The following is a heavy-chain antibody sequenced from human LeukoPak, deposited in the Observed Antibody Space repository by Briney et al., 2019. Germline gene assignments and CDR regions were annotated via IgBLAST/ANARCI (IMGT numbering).Heavy chain of an antibody. Sequence: SETLSLTCTASGGSISSYYWSWVRQPPGKGLEWIGYIYNSGNSNYNPSLKSRVTISVDTSKNQFSLKLSSVTAADTAVYYCARHAALDTKRGWNNHNWFDPWGQGTLVTVSS. CDR2: IYNSGNS. CDR1: GGSISSYY. CDR3: ARHAALDTKRGWNNHNWFDP. D-gene: IGHD5-18*01. J-gene: IGHJ5*02. V-gene: IGHV4-59*08.